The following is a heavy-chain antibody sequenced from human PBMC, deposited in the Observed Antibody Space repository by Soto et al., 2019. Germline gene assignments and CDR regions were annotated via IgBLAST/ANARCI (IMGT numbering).Heavy chain of an antibody. CDR2: ISSNGGTT. D-gene: IGHD1-7*01. CDR1: GFTFSSYD. CDR3: VRRVSGNYDY. V-gene: IGHV3-64*01. Sequence: EVQLAESGGGMVQPGGSLRLSCVASGFTFSSYDMHWVRQAPRKGLEYVSSISSNGGTTYYGNSVKGRFTISRDNSKXTXXXXXXXXXXEXXAVYYXVRRVSGNYDYWGQGTLVTVSS. J-gene: IGHJ4*02.